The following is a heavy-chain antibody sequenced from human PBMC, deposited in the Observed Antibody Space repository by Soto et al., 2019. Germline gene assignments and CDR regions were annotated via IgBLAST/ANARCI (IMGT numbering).Heavy chain of an antibody. J-gene: IGHJ6*02. CDR3: ASYYYGSGSYGYYYYGMDV. Sequence: EVQLVESGGGLVQPGGSLRLSCAASGFTFSSYSMNWVRQAPGKGLEWVSYISSSSSTIYYADPVKGRFTISRDNAKNSLYLQMNSLRDEDTAVYYCASYYYGSGSYGYYYYGMDVWGQGTTVTVSS. V-gene: IGHV3-48*02. CDR2: ISSSSSTI. CDR1: GFTFSSYS. D-gene: IGHD3-10*01.